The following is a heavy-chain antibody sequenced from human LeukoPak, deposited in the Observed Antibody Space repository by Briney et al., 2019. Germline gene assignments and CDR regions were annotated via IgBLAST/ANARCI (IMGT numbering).Heavy chain of an antibody. CDR1: GFTFSNYA. V-gene: IGHV3-33*08. D-gene: IGHD1-26*01. Sequence: GGSLRLSCAASGFTFSNYAINWVRQAPGNGLEWVAVIWNDGSNKYYADSVKGRFTISRDNSKNTLYLQMNSLRAEDTAVYYCARDPSGSYDYWGQGTLVTVSS. J-gene: IGHJ4*02. CDR3: ARDPSGSYDY. CDR2: IWNDGSNK.